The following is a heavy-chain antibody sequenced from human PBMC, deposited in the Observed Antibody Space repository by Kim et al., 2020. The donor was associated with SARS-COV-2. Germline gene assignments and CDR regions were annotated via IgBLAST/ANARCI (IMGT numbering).Heavy chain of an antibody. D-gene: IGHD2-2*02. CDR3: ARLSGDKGYCSSTSCYMTEGKIDY. J-gene: IGHJ4*02. Sequence: SETLSLTCTVSGGSISSSSYYWGWIRQPPGKGLEWIGSIYYSGSTYYNPSLKSRVTISVDTSKNQFSLKLSSVTAADTAVYYCARLSGDKGYCSSTSCYMTEGKIDYWGQGTLVTVSS. V-gene: IGHV4-39*01. CDR2: IYYSGST. CDR1: GGSISSSSYY.